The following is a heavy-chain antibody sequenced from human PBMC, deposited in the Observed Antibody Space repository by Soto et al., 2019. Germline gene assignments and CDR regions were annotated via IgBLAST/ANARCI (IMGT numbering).Heavy chain of an antibody. CDR1: GYTFTSYY. Sequence: VSVKVSCKASGYTFTSYYMHWVRQAPGQGLEWMGIINPSGGSTSYAQKFQGRVTMTRDTSTSTVYMELSSLRSEDTAVYYCARGGGSYYYDSSGTPEYYFDYWGQGTLVTVSS. CDR3: ARGGGSYYYDSSGTPEYYFDY. V-gene: IGHV1-46*01. J-gene: IGHJ4*02. D-gene: IGHD3-22*01. CDR2: INPSGGST.